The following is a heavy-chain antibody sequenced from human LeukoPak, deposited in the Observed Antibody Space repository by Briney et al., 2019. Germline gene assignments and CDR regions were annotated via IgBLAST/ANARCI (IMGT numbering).Heavy chain of an antibody. CDR2: ISSSSSTI. CDR1: GFTFSSYS. D-gene: IGHD3-3*01. V-gene: IGHV3-48*01. J-gene: IGHJ4*02. Sequence: GGSLRLSCAASGFTFSSYSMNWFRQAPGKGLEWVSYISSSSSTIYYADSVKGRFTISRDNAKNSLYLQMNSLRAEDTAVYYCARSNYDFWSGYYTEGGYFDYWGQGTLVTVSS. CDR3: ARSNYDFWSGYYTEGGYFDY.